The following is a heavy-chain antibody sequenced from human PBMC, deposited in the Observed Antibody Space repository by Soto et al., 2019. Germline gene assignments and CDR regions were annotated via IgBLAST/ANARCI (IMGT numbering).Heavy chain of an antibody. Sequence: SETLSLTCTVSGGSISSSSYYWGWIRQPPGKGLEWIGSIYYSGSTYYNPSLKSRVTISVDTSKNQFSLKLSSVTAADTAVYYCARHAPGRAAGTNYFDYWGQGTLVTVSS. D-gene: IGHD6-13*01. CDR3: ARHAPGRAAGTNYFDY. CDR1: GGSISSSSYY. V-gene: IGHV4-39*01. CDR2: IYYSGST. J-gene: IGHJ4*02.